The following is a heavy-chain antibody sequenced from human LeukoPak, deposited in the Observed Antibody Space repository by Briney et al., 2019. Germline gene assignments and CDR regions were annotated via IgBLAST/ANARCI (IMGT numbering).Heavy chain of an antibody. J-gene: IGHJ4*02. D-gene: IGHD3-3*01. CDR3: ARDGLYDFWSGYHSNYFDY. Sequence: GGSLRLSCAASGFTFSSYGMHWVRQAPGKGLEWVAVISYDGSNKYYADSVKGRFTISRDNSKNTLYLQMNSLRAEDTAVYYCARDGLYDFWSGYHSNYFDYWGQGTLVTVSS. V-gene: IGHV3-30*03. CDR2: ISYDGSNK. CDR1: GFTFSSYG.